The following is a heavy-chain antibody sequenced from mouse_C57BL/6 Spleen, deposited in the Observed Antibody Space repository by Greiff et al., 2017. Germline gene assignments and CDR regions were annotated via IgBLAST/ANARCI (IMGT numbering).Heavy chain of an antibody. CDR3: AREASEYSSPFDY. Sequence: EVKLVESGGGLVQPGGSLKLSCAASGFTFSDYGMAWVRQAPRKGPEWVAFISDGGSYTYYPDNVKGRFTISRDNAKNNLYLQMSHLKSEDTAMYYWAREASEYSSPFDYWGQGTTLRVSS. J-gene: IGHJ2*01. CDR1: GFTFSDYG. D-gene: IGHD1-1*01. V-gene: IGHV5-4*01. CDR2: ISDGGSYT.